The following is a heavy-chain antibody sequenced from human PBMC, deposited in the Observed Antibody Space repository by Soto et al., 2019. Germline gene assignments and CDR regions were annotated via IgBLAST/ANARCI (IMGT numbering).Heavy chain of an antibody. V-gene: IGHV3-7*01. J-gene: IGHJ4*02. CDR2: IKQDGSEK. CDR1: GFTFSGYW. Sequence: GGSLRLSCAASGFTFSGYWMSWVRQAPGKGLEWVANIKQDGSEKYYVDSVKGRFTISRDNAKNSLYLQMNSLRAEDTAVYYCARDAGLTTDYWGQGTLVTVS. CDR3: ARDAGLTTDY. D-gene: IGHD3-22*01.